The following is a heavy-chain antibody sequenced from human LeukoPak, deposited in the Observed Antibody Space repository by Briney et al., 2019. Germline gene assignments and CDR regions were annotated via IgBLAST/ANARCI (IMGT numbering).Heavy chain of an antibody. J-gene: IGHJ4*02. CDR3: ARGPAGYN. CDR1: GFTVSSNH. V-gene: IGHV3-53*01. Sequence: GGSLRLSCAASGFTVSSNHMSWVRQAPGKGLEWVSVIYSGGSTDYADSVRGRFTISRDNSKNTLYLQMNSLRAEDTAVYHCARGPAGYNWGQGTLVTVSS. CDR2: IYSGGST. D-gene: IGHD1-1*01.